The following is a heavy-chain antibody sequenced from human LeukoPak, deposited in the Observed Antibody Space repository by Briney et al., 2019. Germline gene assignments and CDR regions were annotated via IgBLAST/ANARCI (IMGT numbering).Heavy chain of an antibody. J-gene: IGHJ6*02. CDR3: ARDRVAVAGTKYYYYGMDV. V-gene: IGHV4-61*01. Sequence: SETLSLTCTVSGGSVSSGSYYWSWIRQPPGKGLEWIGYIYYSGSTNYNPSLKSRVTISVDTSKSQFSLKLSSVTAADTAVYYCARDRVAVAGTKYYYYGMDVWGQGTTVTVSS. D-gene: IGHD6-19*01. CDR2: IYYSGST. CDR1: GGSVSSGSYY.